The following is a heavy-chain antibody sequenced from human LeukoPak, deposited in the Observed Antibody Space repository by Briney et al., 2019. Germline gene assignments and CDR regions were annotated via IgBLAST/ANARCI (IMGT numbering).Heavy chain of an antibody. CDR2: INSGSTYK. J-gene: IGHJ4*02. V-gene: IGHV3-21*01. Sequence: GGSLRLSCAASGFTFSSYEMNWVRQAPGKGLEWVSSINSGSTYKYYADSVKGRFTVSRDNAKNSLYLQMNSLRAEDTAVYYCARGPYPDYWGQGTLVTVSS. CDR1: GFTFSSYE. CDR3: ARGPYPDY.